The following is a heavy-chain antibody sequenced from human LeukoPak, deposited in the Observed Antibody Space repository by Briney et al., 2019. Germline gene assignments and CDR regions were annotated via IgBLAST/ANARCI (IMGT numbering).Heavy chain of an antibody. J-gene: IGHJ4*02. CDR1: GYTFTSYY. CDR3: ARVYYYYDSSGILTLYFDY. D-gene: IGHD3-22*01. CDR2: VNPTSGGT. V-gene: IGHV1-2*07. Sequence: GASVKVSCKTSGYTFTSYYMHWVRQAPGQGLEGMGWVNPTSGGTNYAHKFQGRVTMTRDTSISTAYMELSRLRSDDTAVYYCARVYYYYDSSGILTLYFDYWGQGTLVTVSS.